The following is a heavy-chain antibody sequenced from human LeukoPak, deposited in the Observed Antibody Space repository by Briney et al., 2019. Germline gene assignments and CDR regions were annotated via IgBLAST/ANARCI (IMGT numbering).Heavy chain of an antibody. Sequence: GGSLRFSCAVSGITLSNYGMSWVRQAPGKGLEWVAGISGSGGGTYYADSVKGRFTISRDNPKNTLYLQMNSLRAEDTAVYFCAKRGVVIRVILVGFHKEAYYFDSWGQGALVTVSS. CDR3: AKRGVVIRVILVGFHKEAYYFDS. D-gene: IGHD3-22*01. V-gene: IGHV3-23*01. J-gene: IGHJ4*02. CDR1: GITLSNYG. CDR2: ISGSGGGT.